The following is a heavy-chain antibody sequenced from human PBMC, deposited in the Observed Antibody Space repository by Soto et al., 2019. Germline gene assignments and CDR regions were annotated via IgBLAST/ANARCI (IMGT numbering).Heavy chain of an antibody. CDR1: GFTFDDYA. V-gene: IGHV3-9*01. D-gene: IGHD1-1*01. Sequence: PGGSLRLSCAASGFTFDDYAMHWVRQAPGKGLEWVSGISWNSGSIGYADSVKGRFTISRDNAKNSLYLQMNSLRAEDTALYYCAKDPGGNYFYYMDVWGKGTTVTVSS. CDR2: ISWNSGSI. CDR3: AKDPGGNYFYYMDV. J-gene: IGHJ6*03.